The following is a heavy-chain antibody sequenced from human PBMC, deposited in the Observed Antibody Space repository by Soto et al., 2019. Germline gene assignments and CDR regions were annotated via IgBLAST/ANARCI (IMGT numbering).Heavy chain of an antibody. D-gene: IGHD2-15*01. J-gene: IGHJ4*02. Sequence: GASVKVSCKASGYTFTSYAMHWVRQAPGQRLEWMGWINAGNGNTKYSQKFQGRVTITRDTSASTAYMELSSLRAEDTAVYYCAKDRGDFVVVVAATLDYWGQGTLVTVSS. CDR3: AKDRGDFVVVVAATLDY. CDR1: GYTFTSYA. V-gene: IGHV1-3*01. CDR2: INAGNGNT.